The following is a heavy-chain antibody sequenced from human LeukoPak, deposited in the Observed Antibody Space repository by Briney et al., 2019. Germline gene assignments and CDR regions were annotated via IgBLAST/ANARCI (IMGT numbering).Heavy chain of an antibody. CDR3: TRDFDP. J-gene: IGHJ5*02. CDR2: IKQDGSEK. Sequence: GRSLRLSCAASGFTFSDYTMQWVRQAPGKGLEWVGNIKQDGSEKYYVDSVKGRFTISRDNAKNSLYLDMNSLRVEDTAIYYCTRDFDPWGQGTLVTVSS. V-gene: IGHV3-7*01. CDR1: GFTFSDYT.